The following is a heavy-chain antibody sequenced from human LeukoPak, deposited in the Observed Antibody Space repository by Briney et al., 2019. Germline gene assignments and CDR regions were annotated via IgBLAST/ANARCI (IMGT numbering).Heavy chain of an antibody. CDR1: GGSISSSSYF. D-gene: IGHD6-19*01. CDR2: IYYSGST. Sequence: SETLSLTCTVSGGSISSSSYFWGWIRQPPGKGLEWIGTIYYSGSTYYNPSLKSRVTISVDTSKNQFSLKLSSVTAAGTAVYYCARRNRYSSGWYSDYWGQGTLVTVSS. CDR3: ARRNRYSSGWYSDY. J-gene: IGHJ4*02. V-gene: IGHV4-39*01.